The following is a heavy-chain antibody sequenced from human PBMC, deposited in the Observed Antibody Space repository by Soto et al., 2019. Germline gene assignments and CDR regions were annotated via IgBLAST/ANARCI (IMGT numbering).Heavy chain of an antibody. CDR1: GFTFSSYW. V-gene: IGHV3-74*01. CDR2: INSDGSST. Sequence: EVQLVESGGGLVQPGGSLRLSCAASGFTFSSYWMHWVRQAPGKGLVWVSRINSDGSSTSYADSVKGRFTISRDNVKNTLYLQMNSLGAEDTAVYYCARVKCSVGSCYWDYWGQGTLVTVSS. D-gene: IGHD2-15*01. J-gene: IGHJ4*02. CDR3: ARVKCSVGSCYWDY.